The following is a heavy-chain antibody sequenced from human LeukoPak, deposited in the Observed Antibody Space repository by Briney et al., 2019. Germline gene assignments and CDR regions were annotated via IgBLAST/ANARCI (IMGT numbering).Heavy chain of an antibody. J-gene: IGHJ6*02. CDR3: ARDQRGWYENYYYYGMDV. CDR2: INPSGGST. D-gene: IGHD6-19*01. CDR1: GYTFTSYY. Sequence: ASVKVSCKASGYTFTSYYMHWVRQAPGQGLEWMGIINPSGGSTSYAQKFQGRVTMTRDTSTSTVYMELSSLRSEDTAVYYCARDQRGWYENYYYYGMDVWGQGTTVTVSS. V-gene: IGHV1-46*01.